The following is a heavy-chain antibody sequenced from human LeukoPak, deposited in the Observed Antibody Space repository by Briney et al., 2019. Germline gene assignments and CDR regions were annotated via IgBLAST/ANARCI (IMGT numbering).Heavy chain of an antibody. CDR1: GVSSSSSY. D-gene: IGHD2-21*01. CDR2: IFYTGDS. V-gene: IGHV4-59*08. CDR3: ARHRFASPLDS. J-gene: IGHJ4*02. Sequence: PSETLSLTCTVSGVSSSSSYWSWLRQPPGKGLEWIGYIFYTGDSNHNPSFKSRVSISLDTSKDQISLKLSSVTAADTAVYYCARHRFASPLDSWGQGTLVTVSS.